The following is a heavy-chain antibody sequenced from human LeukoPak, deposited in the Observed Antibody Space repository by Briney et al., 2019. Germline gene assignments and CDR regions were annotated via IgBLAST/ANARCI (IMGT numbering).Heavy chain of an antibody. CDR3: ARVRCSGGSCYHNWFDP. CDR1: GYTFTGYY. V-gene: IGHV1-2*02. D-gene: IGHD2-15*01. J-gene: IGHJ5*02. CDR2: INPNSGGT. Sequence: ASVKVSCEASGYTFTGYYMHWVRQAPGQGLEWMGWINPNSGGTNYAQKFQGRVTMPRDTSISTAYMELSRLRSDDTAVYYCARVRCSGGSCYHNWFDPWGQGTLVTVSS.